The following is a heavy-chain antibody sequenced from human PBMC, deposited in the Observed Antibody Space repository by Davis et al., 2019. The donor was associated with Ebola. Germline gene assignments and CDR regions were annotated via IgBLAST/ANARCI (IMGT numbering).Heavy chain of an antibody. D-gene: IGHD2-2*02. V-gene: IGHV1-18*01. CDR1: GYTFTSYG. CDR2: IPTYNGNT. J-gene: IGHJ4*02. Sequence: ASVKVSCKASGYTFTSYGISWVRQAPGQGLEWMGWIPTYNGNTNYAEKFQGRVTMTTYTSTSTAYMELRSLRSDDTAVYYCARGEDTEDDYWGQGTLVTVSS. CDR3: ARGEDTEDDY.